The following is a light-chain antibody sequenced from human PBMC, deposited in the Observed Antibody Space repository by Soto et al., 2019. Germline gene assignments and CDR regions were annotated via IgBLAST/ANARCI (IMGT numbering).Light chain of an antibody. CDR2: DVS. V-gene: IGLV2-18*02. Sequence: QSVLTQPPSASGSPGQSVTISCTGTPSDVGGYNSVSWYQQYPGKAPKLMIYDVSKRPSGVPDRFSGSKSGNTASLTISGLQANDEADYYCSSYTSASTLVFGTGTKVTVL. CDR3: SSYTSASTLV. J-gene: IGLJ1*01. CDR1: PSDVGGYNS.